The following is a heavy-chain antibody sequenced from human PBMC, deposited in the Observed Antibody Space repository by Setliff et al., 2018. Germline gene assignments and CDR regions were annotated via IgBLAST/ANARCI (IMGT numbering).Heavy chain of an antibody. J-gene: IGHJ4*02. Sequence: SETLSLTCTVSGASVTSFDYYWSWIRQPPGKGLEYIGHISHGVSTSYSPSLKSRLSISADTSKNQLSLKLTSVTAADTAVYYCARTHCTTTSCFYFHYWGQGTVVTVPQ. CDR1: GASVTSFDYY. V-gene: IGHV4-30-4*01. D-gene: IGHD2-2*01. CDR2: ISHGVST. CDR3: ARTHCTTTSCFYFHY.